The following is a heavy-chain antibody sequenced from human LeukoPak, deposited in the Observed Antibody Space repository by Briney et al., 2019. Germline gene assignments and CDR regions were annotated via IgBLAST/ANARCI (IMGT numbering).Heavy chain of an antibody. CDR1: GGTFSSYA. CDR3: ARGSFGTFLLDY. J-gene: IGHJ4*02. Sequence: GASVKVSCKASGGTFSSYAISWVRQAPGQGLEWMGWINPNSGGTNYAQKFQGRVTMTRDTSISTAYMELSRLRSDDTAVYYCARGSFGTFLLDYWGQGTLVTVSS. D-gene: IGHD2/OR15-2a*01. CDR2: INPNSGGT. V-gene: IGHV1-2*02.